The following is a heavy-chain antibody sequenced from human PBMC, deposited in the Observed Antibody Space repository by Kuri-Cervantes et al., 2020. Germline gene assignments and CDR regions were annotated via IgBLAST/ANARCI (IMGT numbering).Heavy chain of an antibody. J-gene: IGHJ5*02. CDR1: GGSISSGGYY. D-gene: IGHD2-2*01. V-gene: IGHV4-61*08. Sequence: SETLSLTCTVSGGSISSGGYYWSWIRQHPGKGLEWIGYIYYSGSTNDNPSLKSRVTISVDTSKNQFSLKLSSVTAADTAVYYCARGNIVVVPAAWVPLNWFDPWGQGTLVTVSS. CDR2: IYYSGST. CDR3: ARGNIVVVPAAWVPLNWFDP.